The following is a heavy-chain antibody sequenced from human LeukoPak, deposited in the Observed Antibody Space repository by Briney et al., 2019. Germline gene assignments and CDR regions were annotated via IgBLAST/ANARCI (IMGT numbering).Heavy chain of an antibody. D-gene: IGHD5-12*01. Sequence: RASVTVSFTASGYTFTGYYMHWVRQAPGQGLEWMGWINPNTGGTNYAQKFQGRVTMTNDTSISTAYMELSRLESDDTAVYYCARGGWLHYWGQGTLVTVSS. CDR3: ARGGWLHY. J-gene: IGHJ4*02. V-gene: IGHV1-2*02. CDR1: GYTFTGYY. CDR2: INPNTGGT.